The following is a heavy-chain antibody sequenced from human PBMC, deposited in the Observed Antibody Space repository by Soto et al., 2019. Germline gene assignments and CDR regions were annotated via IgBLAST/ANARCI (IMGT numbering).Heavy chain of an antibody. J-gene: IGHJ3*02. CDR1: GFTFSSYS. Sequence: GGSLRLSCAASGFTFSSYSMNWVRQAPGKGLEWVSYISSSSSTIYYADSVKGRFTISRDNAKNSLYLQMNSLRDEDTAVYYCARIPYSSGPYDAFDIWGQGTMVTVSS. D-gene: IGHD6-25*01. CDR3: ARIPYSSGPYDAFDI. CDR2: ISSSSSTI. V-gene: IGHV3-48*02.